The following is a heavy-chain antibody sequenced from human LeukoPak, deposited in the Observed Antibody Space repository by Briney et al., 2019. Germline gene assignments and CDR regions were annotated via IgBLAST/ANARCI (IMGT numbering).Heavy chain of an antibody. D-gene: IGHD6-13*01. V-gene: IGHV4-59*01. CDR2: IYCSGST. CDR3: ARVTGYMTEGYFDY. CDR1: GGSINSYY. J-gene: IGHJ4*02. Sequence: PSETLSLTCTVSGGSINSYYWSWIRQPPGKGLEWIGYIYCSGSTNYNPSLKSRVTISVDTSKNQFSLRLSSVTAADTAAYYCARVTGYMTEGYFDYWGQGTLITVSS.